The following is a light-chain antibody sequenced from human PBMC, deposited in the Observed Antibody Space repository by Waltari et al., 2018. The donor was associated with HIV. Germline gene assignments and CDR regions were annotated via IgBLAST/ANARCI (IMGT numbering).Light chain of an antibody. CDR1: QDITNY. V-gene: IGKV1-33*01. CDR3: QQYDHFLS. Sequence: DIQMTQSQSSVSASVGDRVPITCQASQDITNYLNWYQQKPGKAPKLLIYDASNLETGVPSRFSGSGSATDFTFTISSLQPEDIATYYCQQYDHFLSFGGGTKVEIK. J-gene: IGKJ4*01. CDR2: DAS.